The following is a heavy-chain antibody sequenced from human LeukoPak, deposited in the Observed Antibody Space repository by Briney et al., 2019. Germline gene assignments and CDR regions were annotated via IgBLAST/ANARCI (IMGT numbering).Heavy chain of an antibody. CDR3: ARVLYCSGGSCYLYYFDY. CDR1: GYNFISYG. V-gene: IGHV1-18*01. Sequence: ASVKVSCKASGYNFISYGISWVRQAPGQGLEWMGWISAYNGNTNYAQKLQGRVTMTTDTSASTAYMELRSLRSDDTAVYYCARVLYCSGGSCYLYYFDYWGQGTLVTVSS. CDR2: ISAYNGNT. J-gene: IGHJ4*02. D-gene: IGHD2-15*01.